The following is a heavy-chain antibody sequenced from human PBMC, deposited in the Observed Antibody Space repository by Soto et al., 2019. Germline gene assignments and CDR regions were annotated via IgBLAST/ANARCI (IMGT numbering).Heavy chain of an antibody. Sequence: PSETLSLTCTVSGGSISSYYWSWIRQPPGKGLEWIGYIYYSGSTNYNPSLKSRVTISVDTSKNQFSLKLSSVTAADTAVYYCARQQQDFFDIWGQGTTVTVSS. V-gene: IGHV4-59*01. CDR3: ARQQQDFFDI. D-gene: IGHD6-13*01. CDR1: GGSISSYY. CDR2: IYYSGST. J-gene: IGHJ3*02.